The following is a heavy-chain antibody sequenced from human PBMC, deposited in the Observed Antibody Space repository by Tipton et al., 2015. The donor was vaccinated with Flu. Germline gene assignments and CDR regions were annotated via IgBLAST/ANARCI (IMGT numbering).Heavy chain of an antibody. CDR2: IYYSGNT. CDR1: GGSISRSSYY. J-gene: IGHJ4*02. CDR3: ARDYCSGGICYPDY. Sequence: TLSLTCTVSGGSISRSSYYWGWIRQPPGKGLEWIGSIYYSGNTYYNSSLKSRVTISVDTSKNQFSLNLDSVTAADTAVYYCARDYCSGGICYPDYWGQGTLVTVSS. D-gene: IGHD2-15*01. V-gene: IGHV4-39*07.